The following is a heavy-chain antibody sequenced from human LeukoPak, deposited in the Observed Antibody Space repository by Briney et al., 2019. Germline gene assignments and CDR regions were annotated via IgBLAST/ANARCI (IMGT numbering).Heavy chain of an antibody. CDR2: INHNAETI. V-gene: IGHV3-48*02. J-gene: IGHJ4*02. Sequence: PGGSLRLSCAASGFTFSSYVTSWVRQAPGKGLEWVSYINHNAETIYYADSVKGRSTISRDNAENVLYLQMNRLRDGDTAVYYCARDSDWAFDNWGQGTLVTVSS. CDR3: ARDSDWAFDN. CDR1: GFTFSSYV. D-gene: IGHD2-21*02.